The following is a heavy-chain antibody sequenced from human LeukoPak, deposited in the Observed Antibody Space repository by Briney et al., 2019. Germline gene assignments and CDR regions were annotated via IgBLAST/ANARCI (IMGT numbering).Heavy chain of an antibody. CDR1: GGSMSSNY. CDR3: ARRFSGSYSDAFDL. D-gene: IGHD1-26*01. V-gene: IGHV4-59*08. CDR2: IYNSGTIYYSGST. J-gene: IGHJ3*01. Sequence: SETLSLTCAVSGGSMSSNYWSWIRQPPGKGLEWIGYIYNSGTIYYSGSTNYNPSLLSRVTISVDTSKNQFSLKPRSVTAADTAVYYCARRFSGSYSDAFDLWGQGTMVTVSS.